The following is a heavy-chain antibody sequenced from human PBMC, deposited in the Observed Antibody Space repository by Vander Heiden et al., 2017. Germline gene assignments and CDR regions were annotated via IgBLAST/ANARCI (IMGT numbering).Heavy chain of an antibody. V-gene: IGHV4-59*01. CDR2: IYYSGGT. D-gene: IGHD3-16*01. Sequence: QVKLQESGPGLVKPSETLALTCTVSGGSISSYYWSWIRQPPGKGLEWIGYIYYSGGTNYNPSLKSRVTISVDTSKNQFSLKRSSVTAADTAVYYCARVADRGRGFDYWGQGTLVTVSS. J-gene: IGHJ4*02. CDR1: GGSISSYY. CDR3: ARVADRGRGFDY.